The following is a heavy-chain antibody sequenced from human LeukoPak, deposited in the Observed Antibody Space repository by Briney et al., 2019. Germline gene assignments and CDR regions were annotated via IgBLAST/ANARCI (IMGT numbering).Heavy chain of an antibody. V-gene: IGHV3-53*01. Sequence: PGGSLRLSCAASGFTFDDYGMSWVRQAPGKGLEWVSVIYSDGSTYYADSVTGRFTISRDNSKNTLYLQMNSLSAGDTAVYYCARDYSGWFDPWGQGTLVTVSS. D-gene: IGHD2-15*01. CDR3: ARDYSGWFDP. CDR2: IYSDGST. J-gene: IGHJ5*02. CDR1: GFTFDDYG.